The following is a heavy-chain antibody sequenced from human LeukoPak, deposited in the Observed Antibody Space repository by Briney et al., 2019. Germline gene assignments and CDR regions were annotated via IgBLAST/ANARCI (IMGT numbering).Heavy chain of an antibody. D-gene: IGHD3-10*01. V-gene: IGHV3-30-3*01. CDR1: GFTFSSYA. Sequence: PGGSLRLSCAASGFTFSSYAMHWVRQAPGKGLEWVAVISYDGSNKYYADSVKGRFTISRDNSKNTLYLQMNSLRAEDTAVYYCAKDYYGSKAFDIWGQGTMVTVSS. J-gene: IGHJ3*02. CDR2: ISYDGSNK. CDR3: AKDYYGSKAFDI.